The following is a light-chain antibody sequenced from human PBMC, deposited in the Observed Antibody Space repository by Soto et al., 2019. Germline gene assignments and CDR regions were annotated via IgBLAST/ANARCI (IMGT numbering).Light chain of an antibody. Sequence: EVVLTQSPVTLSLSPGERATLSCRASQSVSSSYLAWYQQKPGQAPRLLIYGASIRATGIPDRFSGSGSGTDFTVTISRLEPEDSAVYYCQQYDNWPITFGQGTRLEIK. V-gene: IGKV3-20*01. CDR2: GAS. CDR1: QSVSSSY. J-gene: IGKJ5*01. CDR3: QQYDNWPIT.